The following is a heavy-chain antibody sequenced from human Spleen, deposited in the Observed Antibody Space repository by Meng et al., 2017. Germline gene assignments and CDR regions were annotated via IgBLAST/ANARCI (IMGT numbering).Heavy chain of an antibody. CDR3: ARDFSWYSDAFDI. V-gene: IGHV1-69*06. Sequence: SVKVSCKASGGTFSSYAISWVRQAPGQGLEWMGGIIPIFGTVNYAQKFQGRVTITADKSTSTAYMELSSLRSEDTAVYYCARDFSWYSDAFDIWGQGTMVTVSS. CDR1: GGTFSSYA. J-gene: IGHJ3*02. D-gene: IGHD6-13*01. CDR2: IIPIFGTV.